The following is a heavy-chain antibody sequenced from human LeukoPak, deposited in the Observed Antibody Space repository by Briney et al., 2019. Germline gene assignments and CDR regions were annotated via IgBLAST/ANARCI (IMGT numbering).Heavy chain of an antibody. V-gene: IGHV4-59*01. J-gene: IGHJ4*02. CDR3: ARDRPGGSRLDY. D-gene: IGHD2-15*01. CDR1: GGSISRDY. Sequence: SETLSLTCTVSGGSISRDYWSWIRQPPGKGLEWIGYIYYTGSTNFNPSLKSRVTISVDTSKNQFSLKLSSVTAADTAVYYCARDRPGGSRLDYWGQGTLVTVSS. CDR2: IYYTGST.